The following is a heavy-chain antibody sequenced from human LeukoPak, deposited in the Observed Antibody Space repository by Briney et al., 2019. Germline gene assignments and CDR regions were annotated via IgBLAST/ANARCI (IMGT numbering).Heavy chain of an antibody. D-gene: IGHD3-9*01. Sequence: ASVKVSCKASGYTFTSYDINWVRQATGQGLEWMGWMNPNSGNTGYAQKFQGRVTMTRNTSISTAYMELSSLRSEDTAVYYCAREAGYFNYYYMDVWGKGTTVTISS. J-gene: IGHJ6*03. CDR1: GYTFTSYD. CDR3: AREAGYFNYYYMDV. V-gene: IGHV1-8*01. CDR2: MNPNSGNT.